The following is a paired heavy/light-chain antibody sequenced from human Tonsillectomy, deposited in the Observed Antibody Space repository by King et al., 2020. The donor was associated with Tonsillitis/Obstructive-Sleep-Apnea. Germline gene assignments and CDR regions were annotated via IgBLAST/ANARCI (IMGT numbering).Light chain of an antibody. CDR3: QSYDSSLSGSV. Sequence: QSVLTQPPSVSGAPGQRVTISCTGSTSNIGAPYDVHWYQQLPGAAPKLLIYGNNNRPSGVPDRFSGSKSGTSASLAITGLQAEDEADYYCQSYDSSLSGSVFGGGTKLTVL. J-gene: IGLJ3*02. CDR2: GNN. CDR1: TSNIGAPYD. V-gene: IGLV1-40*01.
Heavy chain of an antibody. CDR2: IYSGGST. V-gene: IGHV3-53*01. Sequence: EVQLVESGGGLIQPGGSLRLSCAASGFIVSSNYMSWVRQAPGKGLEWVSVIYSGGSTYYADSVKGRFTISRDNSKNTLYLQMNSLRAEDTAVYFCARGGAARGYYVYMDVWGRGTTVTVSS. J-gene: IGHJ6*03. CDR1: GFIVSSNY. CDR3: ARGGAARGYYVYMDV. D-gene: IGHD6-6*01.